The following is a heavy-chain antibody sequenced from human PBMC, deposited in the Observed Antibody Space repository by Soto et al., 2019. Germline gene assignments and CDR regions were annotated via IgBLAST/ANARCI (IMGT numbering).Heavy chain of an antibody. CDR2: IGGKTYGGAT. CDR1: GFTFGDYS. V-gene: IGHV3-49*04. J-gene: IGHJ4*02. CDR3: ARAGLSYSYVWWYIYSFDY. D-gene: IGHD2-15*01. Sequence: GGSLRLSCSSFGFTFGDYSLCWVRQAPGKGLEWVGFIGGKTYGGATQYSASVKGRFTISRDDSNNMAYLQMNSLETEDTAVYYCARAGLSYSYVWWYIYSFDYWGQGIVVTVSS.